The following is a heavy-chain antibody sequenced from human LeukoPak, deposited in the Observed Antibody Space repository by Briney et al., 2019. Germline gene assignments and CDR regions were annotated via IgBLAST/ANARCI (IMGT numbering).Heavy chain of an antibody. D-gene: IGHD3-16*02. V-gene: IGHV1-8*01. CDR1: GYTFTSYD. J-gene: IGHJ6*02. Sequence: GASVKVSCKASGYTFTSYDINWVRQATGQGLEWMGWMNPNSGNTGYAQKFQGRVTMTRNTSISTAYMELSSLRSEDTAVYYCARERGSLRYYYYGMDVWGQGTTVTVSS. CDR2: MNPNSGNT. CDR3: ARERGSLRYYYYGMDV.